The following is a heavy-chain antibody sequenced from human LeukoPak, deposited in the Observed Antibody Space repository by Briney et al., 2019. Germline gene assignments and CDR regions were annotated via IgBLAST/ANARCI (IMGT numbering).Heavy chain of an antibody. Sequence: ASVKVFCKASGGTFSSYAISWVRQALGQRLEWMGGIIPIFGTANYAQKFQGRVTITADKSTSTAYMELSSLRSEDTAVYYCARDYNYGSGSYYEENWFDPWGQGTLVTVSS. CDR1: GGTFSSYA. CDR2: IIPIFGTA. CDR3: ARDYNYGSGSYYEENWFDP. D-gene: IGHD3-10*01. V-gene: IGHV1-69*06. J-gene: IGHJ5*02.